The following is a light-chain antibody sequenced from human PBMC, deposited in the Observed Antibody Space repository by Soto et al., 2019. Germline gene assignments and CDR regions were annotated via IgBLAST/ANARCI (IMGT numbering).Light chain of an antibody. CDR2: GAS. CDR3: QQYGSSPLT. Sequence: IVLTQSPATLSVSPGERATLSCRASQSVGSGFLAWYQQTRGQAPRLLIYGASTRATGIPDRFSGSGSGTDFTLTISSLEPEEFAVYYCQQYGSSPLTFGGGTKV. V-gene: IGKV3-20*01. CDR1: QSVGSGF. J-gene: IGKJ4*01.